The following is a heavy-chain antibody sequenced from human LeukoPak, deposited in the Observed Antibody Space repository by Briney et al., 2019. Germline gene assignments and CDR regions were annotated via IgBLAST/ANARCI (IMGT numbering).Heavy chain of an antibody. CDR2: IGTAGEI. Sequence: GGSLRLSCAASGFTFSSYDIHWVRQATGKGLEWVSGIGTAGEIYYPGSVKGRFTISRENAKNSLYLQMNSLRAEDTAVYYCAREGRRPPYYYYYMDVWGKGTTVTISS. J-gene: IGHJ6*03. CDR1: GFTFSSYD. CDR3: AREGRRPPYYYYYMDV. V-gene: IGHV3-13*01.